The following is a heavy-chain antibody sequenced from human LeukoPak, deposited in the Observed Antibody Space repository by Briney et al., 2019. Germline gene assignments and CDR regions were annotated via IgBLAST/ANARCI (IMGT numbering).Heavy chain of an antibody. Sequence: GGSLRLSCAASGFTFSSYGMHWVRHAPGKGLEWVAFIRYDGSNKYYADSVKGRFTISRDNSKNTLYLQMNSLRAEDTAVYYCAKDESIYSSSWSNFDYWGQGTLVTVSS. V-gene: IGHV3-30*02. CDR3: AKDESIYSSSWSNFDY. J-gene: IGHJ4*02. CDR2: IRYDGSNK. D-gene: IGHD6-13*01. CDR1: GFTFSSYG.